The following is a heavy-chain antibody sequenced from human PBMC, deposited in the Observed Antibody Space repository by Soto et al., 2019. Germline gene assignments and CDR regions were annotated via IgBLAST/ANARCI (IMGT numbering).Heavy chain of an antibody. V-gene: IGHV3-53*04. Sequence: EVQLVESGGTLVQPGGSLRLSCAASGLTVSSNYMSWVRQAPGKGLEWVSVIYTGGTTYYADSVKGRFTISRQNSMNTLDLQMKSLRTEDTAVYYCVRISPHLYYSMDVWGQGTTVTVSS. CDR3: VRISPHLYYSMDV. J-gene: IGHJ6*02. D-gene: IGHD3-3*02. CDR2: IYTGGTT. CDR1: GLTVSSNY.